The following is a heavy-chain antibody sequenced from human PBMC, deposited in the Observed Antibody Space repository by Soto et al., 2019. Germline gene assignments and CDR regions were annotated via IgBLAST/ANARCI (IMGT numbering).Heavy chain of an antibody. V-gene: IGHV4-39*07. J-gene: IGHJ5*02. CDR1: GGSISSSSYY. Sequence: SETLSLTCTVSGGSISSSSYYWGWIRQPPGKGLEWIGSIYYSGSTNYNPSLKSRVTISVDTSKNQFSLKLSSVTAADTAVYYCARATMDLRFGELLFWFDPWGQGTLVTVSS. CDR3: ARATMDLRFGELLFWFDP. CDR2: IYYSGST. D-gene: IGHD3-10*01.